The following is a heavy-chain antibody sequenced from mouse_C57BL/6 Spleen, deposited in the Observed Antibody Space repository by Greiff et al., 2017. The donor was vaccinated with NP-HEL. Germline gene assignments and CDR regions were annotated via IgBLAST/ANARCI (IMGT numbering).Heavy chain of an antibody. V-gene: IGHV1-15*01. J-gene: IGHJ3*01. CDR3: TRSLYYGSSQAWFAY. Sequence: VKLQESGAELVRPGASVTLSCKASGYTFTDYEMHWVKQTPVHGLEWIGAIDPETGGTAYNQKFKGKAILTADKSSSTAYMELRSLTSEDSAVYYCTRSLYYGSSQAWFAYWGQGTLVTVSA. CDR2: IDPETGGT. D-gene: IGHD1-1*01. CDR1: GYTFTDYE.